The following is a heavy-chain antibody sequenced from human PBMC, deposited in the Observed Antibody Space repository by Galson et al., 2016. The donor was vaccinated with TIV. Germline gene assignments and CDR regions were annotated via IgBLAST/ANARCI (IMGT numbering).Heavy chain of an antibody. CDR1: VDSITFSSYY. CDR3: ARHSQHVVVAQLSA. V-gene: IGHV4-39*01. CDR2: MFYSGST. Sequence: TLSLTCTVSVDSITFSSYYWGWVRQPPGKGLEWIGSMFYSGSTYYNPSLRSRVTLSVDTSKSHFSLKLTSVTAADTAVYYCARHSQHVVVAQLSAWGQGTLVTVSS. D-gene: IGHD2-21*01. J-gene: IGHJ5*02.